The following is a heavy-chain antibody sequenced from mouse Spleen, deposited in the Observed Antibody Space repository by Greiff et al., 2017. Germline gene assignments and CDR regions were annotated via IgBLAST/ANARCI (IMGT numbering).Heavy chain of an antibody. J-gene: IGHJ4*01. CDR1: GFTFSSYA. CDR2: ISSGGST. Sequence: EVHLVESGGGLVKPGGSLKLSCAASGFTFSSYAMSWVRQTPEKRLEWVASISSGGSTYYSYSVKGRFTIFRDNARNILYLQKSSLRTEETAMYYGARGIDYYDYENYAMDYWGQGTSVTVSS. D-gene: IGHD2-4*01. CDR3: ARGIDYYDYENYAMDY. V-gene: IGHV5-6-5*01.